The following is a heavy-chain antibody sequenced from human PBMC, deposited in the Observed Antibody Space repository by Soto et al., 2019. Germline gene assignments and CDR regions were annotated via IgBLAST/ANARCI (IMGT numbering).Heavy chain of an antibody. J-gene: IGHJ6*03. D-gene: IGHD2-21*01. Sequence: SETLSLTCTVSGCSISRGGYYWSWIRQHPGKGLEWIGYIYYSGSTYYNPSLKSRVTMSVDTSKNQFSLTLNSVTAADTATYYCARGGISHWAYFYYMDVWDRGTTVTVSS. CDR3: ARGGISHWAYFYYMDV. CDR1: GCSISRGGYY. CDR2: IYYSGST. V-gene: IGHV4-31*03.